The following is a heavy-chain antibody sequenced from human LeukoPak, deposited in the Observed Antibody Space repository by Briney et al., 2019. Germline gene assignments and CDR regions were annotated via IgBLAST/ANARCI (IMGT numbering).Heavy chain of an antibody. CDR2: ISSSSSNI. D-gene: IGHD3-22*01. CDR3: VRAVEYYYDSSGYAVDY. Sequence: GGSLRLSCAGSGFTFSSYEMNWVRQAPGKGLEWVSSISSSSSNIYYADSVTGRFNISRDNAKNSLYPQMNSLRAEDTAVYYCVRAVEYYYDSSGYAVDYWGQGTLVTVSS. CDR1: GFTFSSYE. V-gene: IGHV3-21*01. J-gene: IGHJ4*02.